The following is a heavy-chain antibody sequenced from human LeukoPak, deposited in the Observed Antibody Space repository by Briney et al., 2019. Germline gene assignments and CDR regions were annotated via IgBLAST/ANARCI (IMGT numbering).Heavy chain of an antibody. Sequence: RGSLRLSCAASGFTFSSCAMSWVRQAPGKGLEWVSAISGGGGNTYYADSVTGRFTISRDNSKNTLDLQLNSLRAEDTAVYYCAKEERAAAGRDFEYWGQGTLVTVSS. CDR1: GFTFSSCA. CDR2: ISGGGGNT. V-gene: IGHV3-23*01. D-gene: IGHD6-13*01. J-gene: IGHJ4*02. CDR3: AKEERAAAGRDFEY.